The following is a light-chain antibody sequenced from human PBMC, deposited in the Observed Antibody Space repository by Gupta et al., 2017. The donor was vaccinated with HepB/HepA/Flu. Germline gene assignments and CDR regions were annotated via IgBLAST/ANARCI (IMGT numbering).Light chain of an antibody. CDR1: QFTTSS. V-gene: IGKV1-39*01. Sequence: DIQMTQSPSSLSASVGDRVTITCRASQFTTSSLNWYQQKLGKAPKSLIYSTSSLESGVPSRFSGSGSGTDFTLTISSLQPEDFATYYCQQTYSTPYTFGPGTKVDIK. CDR3: QQTYSTPYT. CDR2: STS. J-gene: IGKJ3*01.